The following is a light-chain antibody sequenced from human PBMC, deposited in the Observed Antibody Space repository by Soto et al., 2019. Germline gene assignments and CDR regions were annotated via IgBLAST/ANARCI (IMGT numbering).Light chain of an antibody. J-gene: IGLJ1*01. CDR2: ENN. CDR1: SSNIGNNY. Sequence: QSALTQPPSVSAAPGQEVTISCSGSSSNIGNNYVSWYQQLPGTAPKLLIYENNKRPSGIPDRFSGSKSGTSATLGITGLQTGDEADYYCGTWDSSLSAAHYVFGTGTKSPS. V-gene: IGLV1-51*02. CDR3: GTWDSSLSAAHYV.